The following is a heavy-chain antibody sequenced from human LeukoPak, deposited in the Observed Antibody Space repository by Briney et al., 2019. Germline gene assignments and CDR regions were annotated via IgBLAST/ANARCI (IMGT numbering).Heavy chain of an antibody. Sequence: GASVKVSCKASGYTFTGYYVHWVRQAPGQGLEWMGWINPNSGGTNYAQKFQGRVTMTRDTSISTAYMELSRLRSDDTAVYYCAWLLGYCSSTSCYTGGYYWGQGTLVTVSS. CDR2: INPNSGGT. J-gene: IGHJ4*02. CDR1: GYTFTGYY. CDR3: AWLLGYCSSTSCYTGGYY. D-gene: IGHD2-2*02. V-gene: IGHV1-2*02.